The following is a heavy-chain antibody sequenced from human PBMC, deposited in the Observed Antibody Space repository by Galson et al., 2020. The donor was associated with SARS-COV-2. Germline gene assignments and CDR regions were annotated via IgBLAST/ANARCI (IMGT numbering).Heavy chain of an antibody. D-gene: IGHD3-3*01. J-gene: IGHJ4*02. CDR2: IRSKAYGGTT. Sequence: TGGSLRLSCTASGLTLGDYAMSWVRQAPGKGLEWVGFIRSKAYGGTTEYAASVKGRFTISRDDSKSIAYLQMNSLKTEDTAVYYCTRDSFWSGYYNDWGQGTLVTVSS. CDR1: GLTLGDYA. CDR3: TRDSFWSGYYND. V-gene: IGHV3-49*04.